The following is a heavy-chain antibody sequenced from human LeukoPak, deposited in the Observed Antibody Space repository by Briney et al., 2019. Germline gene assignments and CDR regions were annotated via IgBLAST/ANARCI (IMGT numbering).Heavy chain of an antibody. CDR3: ARDHPPGDY. CDR2: IKQDGSKK. V-gene: IGHV3-7*03. J-gene: IGHJ4*02. CDR1: GFPFSSYW. Sequence: PGGSLRLSCVASGFPFSSYWMTWVRQAPGKGLEWVANIKQDGSKKSYVDSVKGRFTISRDNAKNSLYLQMNSLRAEDTAVYYCARDHPPGDYWGQGTLVTVSS.